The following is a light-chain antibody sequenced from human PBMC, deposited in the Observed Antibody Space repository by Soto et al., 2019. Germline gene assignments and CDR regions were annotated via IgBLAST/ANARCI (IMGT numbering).Light chain of an antibody. CDR2: GAS. CDR3: QQYSSWLWT. V-gene: IGKV3-15*01. Sequence: IVMTQSPATLSVSPGERANLSCRASQSVGTKLAWYQQTPGQAPRLLIYGASNRATGVPARISGSVSGTEFPPPIASLQSEDFAIYYCQQYSSWLWTFGQGTKVEIK. J-gene: IGKJ1*01. CDR1: QSVGTK.